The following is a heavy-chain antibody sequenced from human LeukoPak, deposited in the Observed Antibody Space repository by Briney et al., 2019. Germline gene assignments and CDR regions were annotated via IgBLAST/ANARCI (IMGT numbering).Heavy chain of an antibody. CDR2: ISYDGSNK. V-gene: IGHV3-30*04. J-gene: IGHJ6*03. D-gene: IGHD3-22*01. CDR3: ARPPHYYYDSSGYYSGVYMDV. Sequence: GGSLRLSCAASGFTFSSYAMHWVRQAPGKGLEWVAVISYDGSNKYYADSVKGRFTISRDNSKNTLYLQMNSLRAEDTAVYYCARPPHYYYDSSGYYSGVYMDVWGKGTTVTVSS. CDR1: GFTFSSYA.